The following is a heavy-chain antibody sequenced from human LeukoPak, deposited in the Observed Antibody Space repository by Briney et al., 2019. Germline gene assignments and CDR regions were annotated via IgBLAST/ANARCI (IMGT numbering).Heavy chain of an antibody. CDR2: IYPGDSDT. V-gene: IGHV5-51*01. Sequence: GESLKISCKGSGYSFTSYWIGWVRQMPGKGLEWMGIIYPGDSDTRYSPSFQGQVTISADKSISTAYLQWSSLKASDTAMYYCARLTYYYDSSGYYPSGVDYWGQGTLVTVSS. CDR3: ARLTYYYDSSGYYPSGVDY. D-gene: IGHD3-22*01. J-gene: IGHJ4*02. CDR1: GYSFTSYW.